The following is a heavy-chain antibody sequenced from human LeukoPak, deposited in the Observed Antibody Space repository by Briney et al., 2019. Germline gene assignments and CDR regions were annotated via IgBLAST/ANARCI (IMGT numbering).Heavy chain of an antibody. CDR1: GVTVSSNY. D-gene: IGHD6-19*01. CDR2: IYSGGST. CDR3: ARVTSSGWYTLDY. J-gene: IGHJ4*02. V-gene: IGHV3-53*01. Sequence: PGGSLRLSCAASGVTVSSNYMSWVRQAPGKGLEWVSVIYSGGSTYYADSVKGRLTISRDNSKNTLYLQMNSLRADDTAVYYCARVTSSGWYTLDYWGQGTLVTVSS.